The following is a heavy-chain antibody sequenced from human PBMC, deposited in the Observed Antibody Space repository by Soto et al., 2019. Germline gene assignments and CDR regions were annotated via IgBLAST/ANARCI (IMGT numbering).Heavy chain of an antibody. D-gene: IGHD2-2*01. Sequence: QIPLKASGPPLVKPTQTLTLTCTFSGFSLSTSAEGVGWIRQPPGKALEWLALIYWDGDERYSPSLKSRLTITKDTSKNQVVLTMTNMDPADTATYSCAHGSCTSADCYPNPYLDYWGQGILVTVSS. CDR3: AHGSCTSADCYPNPYLDY. J-gene: IGHJ4*02. CDR1: GFSLSTSAEG. CDR2: IYWDGDE. V-gene: IGHV2-5*02.